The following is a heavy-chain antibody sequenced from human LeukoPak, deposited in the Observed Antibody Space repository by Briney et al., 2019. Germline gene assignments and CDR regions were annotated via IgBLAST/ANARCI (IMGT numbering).Heavy chain of an antibody. CDR1: GYSFTSYW. CDR2: IYPGDSDA. D-gene: IGHD1-1*01. J-gene: IGHJ3*02. Sequence: GESLKISCEGSGYSFTSYWIGWVRQMPGKGVEWMGFIYPGDSDARYSPSFQGQVTISADKSITTAYLQWSSLSASDSAMYYCARPRSGWKDGSRDAFDIWGQGTMVTVSS. CDR3: ARPRSGWKDGSRDAFDI. V-gene: IGHV5-51*01.